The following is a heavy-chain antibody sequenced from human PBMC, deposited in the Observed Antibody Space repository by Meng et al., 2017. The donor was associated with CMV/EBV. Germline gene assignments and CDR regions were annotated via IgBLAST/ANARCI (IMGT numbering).Heavy chain of an antibody. J-gene: IGHJ5*02. Sequence: GESLKISCAASGFTFSSYSMNWVRQAPGKGLEWVSSISSSSSYIYYADSVKGRFTISRDNAKNSLYLQMNSLRAEDTAVYYCARGESYYDFWSGSSNWFDPWGQGTLVTVSS. CDR2: ISSSSSYI. CDR1: GFTFSSYS. D-gene: IGHD3-3*01. CDR3: ARGESYYDFWSGSSNWFDP. V-gene: IGHV3-21*01.